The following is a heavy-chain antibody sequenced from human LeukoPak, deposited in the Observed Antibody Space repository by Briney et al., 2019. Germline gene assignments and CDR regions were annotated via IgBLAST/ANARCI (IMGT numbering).Heavy chain of an antibody. J-gene: IGHJ4*02. CDR1: GFTFHDHG. CDR2: LNWNGDNT. Sequence: GGSLRLSCAASGFTFHDHGMSWVRQAPGKGLEWVSALNWNGDNTVYADSVKGRFTISRDNAKKSLYLQMNSLTAEDTAYYYCAREEGPYFDCWGQGTLVTVSS. CDR3: AREEGPYFDC. V-gene: IGHV3-20*04.